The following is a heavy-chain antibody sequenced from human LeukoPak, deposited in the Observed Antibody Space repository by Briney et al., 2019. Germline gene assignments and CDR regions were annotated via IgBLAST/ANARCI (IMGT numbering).Heavy chain of an antibody. V-gene: IGHV1-69*13. CDR2: IIPIFGTA. CDR1: GGTFSSYA. J-gene: IGHJ4*02. D-gene: IGHD6-19*01. Sequence: ASVKVSCKASGGTFSSYAISWVRQAPGQGLEWMGGIIPIFGTANYAQRFQGRVTITADESTSTAYMELSSLRSEDTAVYYCASNGIAVAGRLAYWGQGTLVTVSS. CDR3: ASNGIAVAGRLAY.